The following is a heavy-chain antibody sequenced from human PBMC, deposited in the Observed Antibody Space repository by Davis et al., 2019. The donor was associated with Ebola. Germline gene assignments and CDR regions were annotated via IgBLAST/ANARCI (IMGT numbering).Heavy chain of an antibody. CDR2: ISSSSSYI. CDR3: ARVGNYYYYMDV. J-gene: IGHJ6*03. D-gene: IGHD7-27*01. Sequence: GGSLRLSCAASRFTFSSYSMNWVRQAPGKGLEWVSSISSSSSYIYYADSVKGRFTISRDNAKNSLYLQMNSLRVEDTAVYYCARVGNYYYYMDVWGKGTTVTVSS. CDR1: RFTFSSYS. V-gene: IGHV3-21*01.